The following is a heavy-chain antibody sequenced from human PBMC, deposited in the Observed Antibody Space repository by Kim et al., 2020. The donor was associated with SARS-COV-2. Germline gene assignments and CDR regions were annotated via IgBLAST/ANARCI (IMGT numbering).Heavy chain of an antibody. D-gene: IGHD6-13*01. V-gene: IGHV3-23*01. CDR3: AKEEMRSSWYSGAFDI. Sequence: GGSLRLSCAASGFTFSSYAMSWVRQAPGKGLEWVSAISGSGGSTYYADSVKGRFTISRDNSKNTLYLQMNSLRAEDTAVYYCAKEEMRSSWYSGAFDIWGQGTMVTVSS. CDR1: GFTFSSYA. J-gene: IGHJ3*02. CDR2: ISGSGGST.